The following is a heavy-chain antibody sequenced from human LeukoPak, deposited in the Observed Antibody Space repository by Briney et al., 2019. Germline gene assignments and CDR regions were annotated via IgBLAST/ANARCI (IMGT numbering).Heavy chain of an antibody. CDR1: GYTFTSYG. CDR3: ASRIAVAGTFGY. Sequence: ASVKVSCKASGYTFTSYGISWVRQAPGQGLEWMGWINPNSGGTNYAQKFQGRVTMTRDTSISTAYMELSRLRSDDTAVYYCASRIAVAGTFGYWGQGTLVTVSS. V-gene: IGHV1-2*02. J-gene: IGHJ4*02. CDR2: INPNSGGT. D-gene: IGHD6-19*01.